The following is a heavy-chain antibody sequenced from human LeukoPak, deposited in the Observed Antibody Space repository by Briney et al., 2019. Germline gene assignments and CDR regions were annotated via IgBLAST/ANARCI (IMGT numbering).Heavy chain of an antibody. D-gene: IGHD6-19*01. CDR2: IISDGSST. Sequence: GGSLRLSCAAGGLTFSNYWIHCVRQAPGRGLVWVSRIISDGSSTSYADSVKGRFTISRDNANNTLYLQIKSLRTEDTVVYYCAREEGDIAVAASGAFDIWGQGTMVTVSS. CDR3: AREEGDIAVAASGAFDI. CDR1: GLTFSNYW. J-gene: IGHJ3*02. V-gene: IGHV3-74*01.